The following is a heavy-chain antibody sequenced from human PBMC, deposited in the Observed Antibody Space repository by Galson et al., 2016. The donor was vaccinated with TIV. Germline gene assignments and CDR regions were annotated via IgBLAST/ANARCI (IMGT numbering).Heavy chain of an antibody. CDR1: GYTLTRYY. V-gene: IGHV1-46*01. CDR2: INPSDGGT. CDR3: ARRFYFDY. J-gene: IGHJ4*02. Sequence: SVKASCKASGYTLTRYYIHWLRQGPGQGLEWMGIINPSDGGTTYAPKFQGRVTMTRDTSTATVYMELSGLRSEDTAIYYCARRFYFDYWGQGTLVTVSS.